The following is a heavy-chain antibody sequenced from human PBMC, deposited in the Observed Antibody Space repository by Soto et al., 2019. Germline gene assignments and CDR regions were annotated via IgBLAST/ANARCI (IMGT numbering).Heavy chain of an antibody. J-gene: IGHJ6*02. CDR2: IYYSENN. CDR1: GGSIGSGYYS. V-gene: IGHV4-30-4*01. Sequence: SESLSFTCSVSGGSIGSGYYSCSWIRHPPGKGLEWLGNIYYSENNYYNPSLKSRLIISIDTSKNQFSMKVGAGTAADTAMYYRARSSLYGMDFWAQGNTVT. CDR3: ARSSLYGMDF.